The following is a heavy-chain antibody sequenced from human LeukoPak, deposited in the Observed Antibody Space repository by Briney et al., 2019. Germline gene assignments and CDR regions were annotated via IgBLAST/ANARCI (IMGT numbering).Heavy chain of an antibody. D-gene: IGHD5-24*01. CDR2: INTNTGDP. V-gene: IGHV7-4-1*02. Sequence: GASVKVSCKASGYTFTNYAMNWVRQAPGQGLEWMGWINTNTGDPTYAQGFTGRFVFSLDTSVSTAYLHISSLKTEDTAVYYCARDAATINFDYWGQGTLVTVSS. CDR3: ARDAATINFDY. CDR1: GYTFTNYA. J-gene: IGHJ4*02.